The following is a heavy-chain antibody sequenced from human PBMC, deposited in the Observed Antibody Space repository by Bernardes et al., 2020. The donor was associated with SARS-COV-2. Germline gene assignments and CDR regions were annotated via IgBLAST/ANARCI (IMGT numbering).Heavy chain of an antibody. D-gene: IGHD3-10*01. CDR2: IKSKTDGGTT. Sequence: GGSLRLSCAASGFTFSNAWMSWVRQAPGKGLEWVGRIKSKTDGGTTDYAAPVKGRFTISRDDSKNTLYLQMNSLKTEDTAVYYCTTKPYYGSGSRYYYYYYGMDVWGQGTTVTVSS. CDR1: GFTFSNAW. V-gene: IGHV3-15*01. CDR3: TTKPYYGSGSRYYYYYYGMDV. J-gene: IGHJ6*02.